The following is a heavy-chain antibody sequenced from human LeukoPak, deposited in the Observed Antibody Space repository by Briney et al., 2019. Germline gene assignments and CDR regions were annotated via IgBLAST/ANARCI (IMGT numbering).Heavy chain of an antibody. J-gene: IGHJ4*02. D-gene: IGHD3-22*01. CDR3: AEPEGGYYDIRPD. CDR1: GFTFSSYA. CDR2: ISGSGGST. Sequence: GGSLRLSCAASGFTFSSYAMSWVRQAPGKGLEWVSAISGSGGSTYYADSMKGRFTISRDNSKNTLYLQMNSLRAEDTAVYYCAEPEGGYYDIRPDWGQGTLVTVSS. V-gene: IGHV3-23*01.